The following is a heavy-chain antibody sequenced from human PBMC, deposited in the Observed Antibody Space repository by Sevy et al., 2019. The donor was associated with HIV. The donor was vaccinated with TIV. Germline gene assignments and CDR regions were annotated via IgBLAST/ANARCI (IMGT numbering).Heavy chain of an antibody. Sequence: GESLKISCKGSGYSFTSYWIGWVRQMPGKGLEWMGIIYPGDSDTRYSPSFQGQVTISADKSISTAYLQWSSLKDTDTAMYYCERGSSENYVLLWFGENGMDVWGQGTTVTVSS. CDR1: GYSFTSYW. D-gene: IGHD3-10*01. V-gene: IGHV5-51*01. CDR3: ERGSSENYVLLWFGENGMDV. J-gene: IGHJ6*02. CDR2: IYPGDSDT.